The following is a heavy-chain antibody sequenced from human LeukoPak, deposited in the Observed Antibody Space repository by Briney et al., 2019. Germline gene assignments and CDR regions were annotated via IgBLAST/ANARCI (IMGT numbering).Heavy chain of an antibody. CDR2: INHSGST. CDR1: GGPFSGYT. D-gene: IGHD7-27*01. CDR3: ARTSWGIDY. J-gene: IGHJ4*02. V-gene: IGHV4-34*01. Sequence: SETLFLTCARYGGPFSGYTCIWIRKPPGKGLEWIGEINHSGSTNYKPSLKSRVTISVDTSKNQFSLKLSSVTAADTAVYYCARTSWGIDYWGQGTLVTVSS.